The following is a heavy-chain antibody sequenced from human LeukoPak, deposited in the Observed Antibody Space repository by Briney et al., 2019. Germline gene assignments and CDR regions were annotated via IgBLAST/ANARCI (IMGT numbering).Heavy chain of an antibody. D-gene: IGHD3-16*02. J-gene: IGHJ4*02. CDR1: GGSFSGYY. CDR2: INHSGST. CDR3: ARVRYRLGSLDYFDY. Sequence: PSETLSLTCAVYGGSFSGYYWSWIRQPPGKGLEWIGEINHSGSTNYNPSLKSRVTISEDTSKNQFSLKLSSVTAADTAVYYCARVRYRLGSLDYFDYWGQGTLVTVSS. V-gene: IGHV4-34*01.